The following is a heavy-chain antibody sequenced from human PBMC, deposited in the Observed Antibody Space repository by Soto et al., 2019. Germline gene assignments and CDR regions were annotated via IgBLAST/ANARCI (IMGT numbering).Heavy chain of an antibody. V-gene: IGHV6-1*01. CDR1: VDSVSSNSAA. Sequence: SETLALTCAISVDSVSSNSAAWNWIRQSPSRGLEWLGRTYYRSKWYNDYAVSVKSRITINPDTSKNQFSLQLNSVTPEDTAVYYCARGQQLEHYYYYYGMDVWGQGTTVTVSS. CDR3: ARGQQLEHYYYYYGMDV. J-gene: IGHJ6*02. D-gene: IGHD6-13*01. CDR2: TYYRSKWYN.